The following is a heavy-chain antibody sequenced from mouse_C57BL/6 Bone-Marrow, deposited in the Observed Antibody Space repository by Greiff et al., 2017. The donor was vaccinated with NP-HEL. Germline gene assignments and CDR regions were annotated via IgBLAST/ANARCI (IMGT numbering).Heavy chain of an antibody. J-gene: IGHJ2*01. V-gene: IGHV5-16*01. D-gene: IGHD1-2*01. CDR2: INYDGSST. Sequence: EVQVVESEGGLVQPGSSMKLSCTASGFTFSDYYMAWVRQVPEKGLEWVANINYDGSSTYYLDSLKSRFIISRDNAKNILYLQMSSLKSEDTATYYCARLRPYYFDYWGQGTTLTVSS. CDR3: ARLRPYYFDY. CDR1: GFTFSDYY.